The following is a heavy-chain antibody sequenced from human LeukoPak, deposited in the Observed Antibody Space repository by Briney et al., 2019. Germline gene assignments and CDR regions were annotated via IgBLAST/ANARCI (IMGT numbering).Heavy chain of an antibody. CDR1: GGSISSYY. Sequence: SETLSLTCTVSGGSISSYYWSWIRQPAGKGLEWIGRIYTSGSTNYNPSLKSRVTMSVDTSKNQFSLKLSSVTAADTAVYYCARDTPSPHCSSTSCYSWLFDYWGQGTLVTVSS. J-gene: IGHJ4*02. D-gene: IGHD2-2*02. V-gene: IGHV4-4*07. CDR2: IYTSGST. CDR3: ARDTPSPHCSSTSCYSWLFDY.